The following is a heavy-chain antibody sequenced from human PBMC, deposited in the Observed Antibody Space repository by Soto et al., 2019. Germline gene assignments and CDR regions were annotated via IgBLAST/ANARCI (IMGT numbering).Heavy chain of an antibody. V-gene: IGHV1-2*02. J-gene: IGHJ4*02. Sequence: QVQLVQSGAEVKKPGASVKVSCEASGYTFIDYYMHWVRQAPGQGFEWMGRISPKSGGTNYAQKFRGRVTLTWDTPLNTACRELSSLMSEDRAVYYCARPPGYISDWYYFDLGGRGPLVPVSS. CDR2: ISPKSGGT. CDR1: GYTFIDYY. CDR3: ARPPGYISDWYYFDL. D-gene: IGHD3-9*01.